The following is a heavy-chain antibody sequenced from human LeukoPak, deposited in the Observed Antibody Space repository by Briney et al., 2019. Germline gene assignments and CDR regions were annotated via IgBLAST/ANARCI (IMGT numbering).Heavy chain of an antibody. J-gene: IGHJ4*02. CDR1: GYTFTNYA. CDR3: ARTSAYGSSWHSY. Sequence: ASVKVSCKASGYTFTNYAISWVRQAPGQGLEWRGWISVYNANTNDAQKFQGRVTVTTDTSTNTAYMELRSLRSDDTAVYYCARTSAYGSSWHSYWGQGTLVTVSS. CDR2: ISVYNANT. D-gene: IGHD6-13*01. V-gene: IGHV1-18*01.